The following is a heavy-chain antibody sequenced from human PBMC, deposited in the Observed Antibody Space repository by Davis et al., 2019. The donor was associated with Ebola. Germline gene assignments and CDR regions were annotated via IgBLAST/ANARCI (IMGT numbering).Heavy chain of an antibody. D-gene: IGHD2-15*01. J-gene: IGHJ5*02. CDR3: ARGRGYCSGGTCRNWFDP. CDR2: ISPNGDVE. Sequence: GESLKISCGGSGFTFSSYWMTWLRQAPEKGLEWVANISPNGDVEHYVGSVRGRFTVSRDNAKNSVYLQMNSLRAGDTAVYYCARGRGYCSGGTCRNWFDPWGQGTLVTVSS. CDR1: GFTFSSYW. V-gene: IGHV3-7*01.